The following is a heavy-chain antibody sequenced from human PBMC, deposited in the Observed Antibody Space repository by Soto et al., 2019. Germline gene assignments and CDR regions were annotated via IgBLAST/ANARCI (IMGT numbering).Heavy chain of an antibody. Sequence: GGSLRLSCAASGFTVSSNYMSWVRQAPGKGLEWVSVIYSGGSTYYADSVKGRFTISRDNSKNTLYLQMNSLRAEDTAVYYCARSRSRLALDYWGQGTLVTVSS. J-gene: IGHJ4*02. CDR2: IYSGGST. CDR1: GFTVSSNY. CDR3: ARSRSRLALDY. D-gene: IGHD3-10*01. V-gene: IGHV3-53*01.